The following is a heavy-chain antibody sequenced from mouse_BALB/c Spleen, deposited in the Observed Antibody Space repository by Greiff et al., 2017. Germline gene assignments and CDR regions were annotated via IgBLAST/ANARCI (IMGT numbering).Heavy chain of an antibody. J-gene: IGHJ3*01. CDR2: ISDGGSYT. Sequence: EVMLVESGGGLVKPGGSLKLSCAASGFTFSDYYMYWVRQTPEKRLEWVATISDGGSYTYYPDSVKGRFTISRDNAKNNLYLQMSSLKSEDTAMYYCARETPSWFAYWGQGTLVTVSA. V-gene: IGHV5-4*02. CDR1: GFTFSDYY. CDR3: ARETPSWFAY.